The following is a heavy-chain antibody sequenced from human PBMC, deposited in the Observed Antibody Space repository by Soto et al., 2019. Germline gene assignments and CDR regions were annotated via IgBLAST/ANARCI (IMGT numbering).Heavy chain of an antibody. CDR2: ISYDGSNK. CDR3: AKDPSPRGDDPNNWFDP. J-gene: IGHJ5*02. V-gene: IGHV3-30*18. Sequence: QVQLVESGGGVVQPGRSLRLSCAASGFTFSSYGMHWVRQAPGKGLEWVAVISYDGSNKYYADSVKGRFTISRDNSKNKLYLKLNRLRAADTAVYYCAKDPSPRGDDPNNWFDPWGQGTLVTVSS. CDR1: GFTFSSYG. D-gene: IGHD2-21*02.